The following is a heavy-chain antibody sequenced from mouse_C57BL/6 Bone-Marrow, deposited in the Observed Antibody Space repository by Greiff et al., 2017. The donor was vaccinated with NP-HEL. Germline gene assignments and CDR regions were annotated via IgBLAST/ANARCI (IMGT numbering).Heavy chain of an antibody. Sequence: VQLQQSGAELARPGASVKLSCKASGYTFTSYGLSWVQQRTGQGLEWIGEIYPRSGNTYYNEKFKGKATLTADKSSSTAYMELRSLTSEDSAVYFCANLYYYGSRGAYWGQGTLVTVSA. D-gene: IGHD1-1*01. CDR3: ANLYYYGSRGAY. CDR1: GYTFTSYG. J-gene: IGHJ3*01. V-gene: IGHV1-81*01. CDR2: IYPRSGNT.